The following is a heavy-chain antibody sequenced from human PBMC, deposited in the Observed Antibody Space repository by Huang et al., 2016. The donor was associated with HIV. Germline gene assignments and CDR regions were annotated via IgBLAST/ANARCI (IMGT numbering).Heavy chain of an antibody. V-gene: IGHV3-30-3*01. Sequence: QVQLVESGGGVVQPGRSLRLSCAASGFPFNNHAMHWVRQAPGKGLEWVAVISNDGNNNYYADSVKGRFTISRDSSKSTLFLHMTSLRTEDTAVYYCARAKDTWDAYDIWGQGTMVIVSS. J-gene: IGHJ3*02. CDR1: GFPFNNHA. D-gene: IGHD5-18*01. CDR2: ISNDGNNN. CDR3: ARAKDTWDAYDI.